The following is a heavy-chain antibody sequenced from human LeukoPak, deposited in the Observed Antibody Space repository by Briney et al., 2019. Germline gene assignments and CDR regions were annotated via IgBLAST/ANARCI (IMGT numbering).Heavy chain of an antibody. CDR3: AKDHGRDYYGSGRYDY. CDR2: ISGSGGST. D-gene: IGHD3-10*01. CDR1: GFTFSSYE. Sequence: GGSLRLSCAASGFTFSSYEMNWVRQAPGKGLEWVSAISGSGGSTYYADSVKGRFTISRDNSKNTLYLQMNSLRAEDTAVYYCAKDHGRDYYGSGRYDYWGQGTLSPSPQ. J-gene: IGHJ4*02. V-gene: IGHV3-23*01.